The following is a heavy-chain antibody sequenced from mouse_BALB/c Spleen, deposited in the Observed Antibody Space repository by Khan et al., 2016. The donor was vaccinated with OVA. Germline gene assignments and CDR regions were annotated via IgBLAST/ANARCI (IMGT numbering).Heavy chain of an antibody. CDR3: ARGGSVYYRSVGGAMVY. J-gene: IGHJ4*01. Sequence: QIQLVQSGPELKKPGETVRISCKASGYTFTTAGIQWVQQMPGKGFKWIGWINTHSGVPKYAEDFKGRFAFSLDISVNTAYLQITNLTNADTATYFWARGGSVYYRSVGGAMVYWGQGTGVTVSS. V-gene: IGHV9-4*02. CDR2: INTHSGVP. CDR1: GYTFTTAG. D-gene: IGHD2-12*01.